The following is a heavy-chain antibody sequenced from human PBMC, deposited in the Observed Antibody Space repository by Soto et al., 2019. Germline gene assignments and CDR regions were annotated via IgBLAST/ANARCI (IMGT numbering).Heavy chain of an antibody. V-gene: IGHV4-30-4*01. J-gene: IGHJ3*01. D-gene: IGHD5-18*01. CDR1: GGSISSGDYY. CDR2: IFYSGVT. Sequence: QVQLQESGPGLVKPSQTLSLTCTVSGGSISSGDYYWSWIRQPPGKGLEWIGYIFYSGVTYYNPFFKSRVTISVDTSKYQFSLKLRSVTAADTAVYYCARGSEYIYGLDAFDVWGQGTMVTVSS. CDR3: ARGSEYIYGLDAFDV.